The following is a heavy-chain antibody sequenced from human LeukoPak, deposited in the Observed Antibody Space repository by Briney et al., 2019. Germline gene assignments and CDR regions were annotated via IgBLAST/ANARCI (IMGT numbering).Heavy chain of an antibody. CDR3: ARDGDSSGSFDY. D-gene: IGHD3-22*01. J-gene: IGHJ4*02. CDR1: GFTFSSYG. CDR2: IWYDGSNK. V-gene: IGHV3-33*01. Sequence: PGRSLRLSCAASGFTFSSYGMHWVRQAPGKGLEWVAVIWYDGSNKCYADSVKGRFTISRDNSKNTLYLQMNSLRAEDTAVYYCARDGDSSGSFDYWGQGTLVTVSS.